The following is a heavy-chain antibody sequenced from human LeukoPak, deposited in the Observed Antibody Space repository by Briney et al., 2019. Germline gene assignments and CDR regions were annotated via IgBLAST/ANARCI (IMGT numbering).Heavy chain of an antibody. D-gene: IGHD4-17*01. CDR3: ARAGGDGDYDPLDYYYMDV. J-gene: IGHJ6*03. V-gene: IGHV3-20*04. CDR2: ITCNGGST. Sequence: GGSLRLSCAASGFTFDDYGMSWVRQAPGKGLEWVSGITCNGGSTGYADSVKGRFTISRDNAKNSLYLRMNSLRAEDTALYYCARAGGDGDYDPLDYYYMDVWGKGTTVTVSS. CDR1: GFTFDDYG.